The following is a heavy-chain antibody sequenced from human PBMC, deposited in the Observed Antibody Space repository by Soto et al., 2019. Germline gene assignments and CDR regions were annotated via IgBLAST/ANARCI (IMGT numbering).Heavy chain of an antibody. D-gene: IGHD3-3*01. CDR3: ARDLSGHDFWSGYYLLDYYYGMDV. J-gene: IGHJ6*02. V-gene: IGHV3-11*06. CDR1: GFTFSDYY. Sequence: GGSLRLSCAASGFTFSDYYMSWIRQAPGKRLEWVSYISSSSSYTNYADSVKGRFTISRDNAKNSLYLQMNSLRAEDTAVYYCARDLSGHDFWSGYYLLDYYYGMDVWGQGTTVTVSS. CDR2: ISSSSSYT.